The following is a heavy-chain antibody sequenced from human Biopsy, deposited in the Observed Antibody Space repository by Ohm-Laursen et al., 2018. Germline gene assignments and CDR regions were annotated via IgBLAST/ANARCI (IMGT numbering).Heavy chain of an antibody. Sequence: GASVKVSCKTSGYTFTSYEINWVRQATGQGLEWMGWMNPDSGNTGYAQNFQGRVTMTRNTSISTAYMELSRLTSDDTAVYYCARERDPWGQGTLVTVPS. CDR3: ARERDP. CDR1: GYTFTSYE. CDR2: MNPDSGNT. J-gene: IGHJ5*02. V-gene: IGHV1-8*01.